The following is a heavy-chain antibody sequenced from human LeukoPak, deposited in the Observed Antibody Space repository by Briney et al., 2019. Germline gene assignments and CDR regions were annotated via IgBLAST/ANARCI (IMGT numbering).Heavy chain of an antibody. D-gene: IGHD3-3*01. CDR1: GGSFSAYY. CDR2: INHSGST. V-gene: IGHV4-34*01. J-gene: IGHJ5*02. Sequence: SETLSLTCAVYGGSFSAYYWNWIRQPPGKGLEWIGEINHSGSTNYNPSLKSRVTISVDTSKNQFSLKLSSVTAADTAVYYCARRPRGDFWSGYSNNWFDPWGQGTLVTVSS. CDR3: ARRPRGDFWSGYSNNWFDP.